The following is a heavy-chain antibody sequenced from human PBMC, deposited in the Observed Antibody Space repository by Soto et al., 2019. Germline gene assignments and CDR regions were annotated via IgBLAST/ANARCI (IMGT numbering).Heavy chain of an antibody. D-gene: IGHD2-2*01. CDR1: GYTFTSYG. CDR3: NVVPAAPFDY. CDR2: ISAYNGNT. J-gene: IGHJ4*02. Sequence: SLKVSCKASGYTFTSYGISWVRQAPGQGLEWMGWISAYNGNTNYAQKLQGRVTMTTDTSTSTAYMELRSLRSDDTAVYYCNVVPAAPFDYWGQGTLVTASS. V-gene: IGHV1-18*01.